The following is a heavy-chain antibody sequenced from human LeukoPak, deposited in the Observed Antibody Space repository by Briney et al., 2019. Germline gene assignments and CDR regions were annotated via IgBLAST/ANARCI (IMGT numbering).Heavy chain of an antibody. Sequence: PSETLSLTCAVYGGSFSGYYWSWIRQPPGKRLEWIGEINHSGSTNYNPSLKSRVTISLDTSKNQFSLKLSSVTAADTAVYYCARRPTITHIATPYYYYGMDVWGQGTTVTVSS. CDR2: INHSGST. V-gene: IGHV4-34*01. J-gene: IGHJ6*02. CDR1: GGSFSGYY. CDR3: ARRPTITHIATPYYYYGMDV. D-gene: IGHD1-14*01.